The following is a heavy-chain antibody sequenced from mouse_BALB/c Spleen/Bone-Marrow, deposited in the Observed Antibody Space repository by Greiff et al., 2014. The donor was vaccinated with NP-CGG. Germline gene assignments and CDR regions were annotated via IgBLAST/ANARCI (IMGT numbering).Heavy chain of an antibody. CDR1: GYTFTSYV. J-gene: IGHJ2*01. CDR3: ARRYGNYYFDY. D-gene: IGHD2-10*02. Sequence: EVQLVESGPELVKPGASVKMSCKASGYTFTSYVMHWVKQKPGQGLEWIGYIHPYNDGTKYNEKFKGKATLTSDKPSSTAYMELSSLTSEDSAVYYCARRYGNYYFDYWGQGTTLTVSS. V-gene: IGHV1-14*01. CDR2: IHPYNDGT.